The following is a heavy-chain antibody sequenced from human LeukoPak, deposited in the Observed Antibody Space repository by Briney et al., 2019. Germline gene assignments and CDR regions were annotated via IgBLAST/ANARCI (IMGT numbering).Heavy chain of an antibody. D-gene: IGHD3-22*01. J-gene: IGHJ4*02. CDR3: ARGDSSGYYSFDY. V-gene: IGHV1-69*02. CDR2: IIPIHGIA. CDR1: GGTFSSYT. Sequence: ASVKVSCKASGGTFSSYTISWVRQAPGQGLEWMGRIIPIHGIANYAQKFQGRVTITADKSTSTAYMELSSLRSEDTAVYYCARGDSSGYYSFDYWGQGTLVTVSS.